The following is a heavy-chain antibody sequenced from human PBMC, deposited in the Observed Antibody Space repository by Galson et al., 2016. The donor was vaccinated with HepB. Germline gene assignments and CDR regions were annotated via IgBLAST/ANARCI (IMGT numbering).Heavy chain of an antibody. D-gene: IGHD6-13*01. V-gene: IGHV3-30*03. CDR2: ITYHGRNQ. Sequence: SLRLSCAASGFTFRSYGLQWVRQAPGKGPEWLAIITYHGRNQFYADSVKGRFTISRDNARNSLYLQMNSLRAEDTAVYDCAREGTGSSSFIYYYYGMDVWGQGTTVTVSS. CDR1: GFTFRSYG. CDR3: AREGTGSSSFIYYYYGMDV. J-gene: IGHJ6*02.